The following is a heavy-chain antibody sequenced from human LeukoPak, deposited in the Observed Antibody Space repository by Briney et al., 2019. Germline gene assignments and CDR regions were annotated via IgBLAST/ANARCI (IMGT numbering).Heavy chain of an antibody. CDR2: IYSGGST. CDR3: AEDLGITMIVVDY. J-gene: IGHJ4*02. CDR1: GFTVSSNY. D-gene: IGHD3-22*01. V-gene: IGHV3-66*01. Sequence: RGSLRLSCAASGFTVSSNYMSWVRQAPGKGLEWVSVIYSGGSTYYADSVKGRFTISRDNSKNTLYLQMNSLRAEDTAVYYCAEDLGITMIVVDYWGQGTLVTVSS.